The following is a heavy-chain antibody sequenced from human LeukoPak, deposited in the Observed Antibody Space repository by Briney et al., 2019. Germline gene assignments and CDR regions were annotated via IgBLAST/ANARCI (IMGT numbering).Heavy chain of an antibody. CDR1: GFTFSSYE. D-gene: IGHD3-3*01. CDR2: ISSSGSTI. J-gene: IGHJ4*02. CDR3: ARESSPMFLDY. V-gene: IGHV3-48*03. Sequence: GGSLRLSCAASGFTFSSYEMNWVRQAPGKGLEWVSYISSSGSTIYYADSVKGRFTISRDNAKNSLYLQMNSLRAEDTAVYYCARESSPMFLDYWGQGTLVTVSS.